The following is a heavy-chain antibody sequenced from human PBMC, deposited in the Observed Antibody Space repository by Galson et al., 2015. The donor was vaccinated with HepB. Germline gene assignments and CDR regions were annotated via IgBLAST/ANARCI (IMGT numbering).Heavy chain of an antibody. J-gene: IGHJ4*02. Sequence: SLRLSCAASGFTFSDFYVSWIRQAPGKGLEWVSYITGSDNTIFYADSVKGRFTISRDNTKNSLYLQMNSLRVEDTAVYYCARGPIVNTAMIAFDYWGQGALVTVSS. D-gene: IGHD5-18*01. CDR2: ITGSDNTI. CDR3: ARGPIVNTAMIAFDY. V-gene: IGHV3-11*04. CDR1: GFTFSDFY.